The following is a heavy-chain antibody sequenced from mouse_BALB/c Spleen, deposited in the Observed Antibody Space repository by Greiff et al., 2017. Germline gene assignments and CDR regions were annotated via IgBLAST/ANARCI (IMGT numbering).Heavy chain of an antibody. Sequence: EVMLVESGGGLVKPGGSLKLSCAASGFTFSSYAMSWVRQTPEKRLEWVASISSGGSTYYPDSVKGRFTISRDNARNILYLQMSSLRSEDTAMYYCARVPYYYGSSYPYYAMDYWGQGTSVTVSS. V-gene: IGHV5-6-5*01. CDR3: ARVPYYYGSSYPYYAMDY. D-gene: IGHD1-1*01. CDR1: GFTFSSYA. J-gene: IGHJ4*01. CDR2: ISSGGST.